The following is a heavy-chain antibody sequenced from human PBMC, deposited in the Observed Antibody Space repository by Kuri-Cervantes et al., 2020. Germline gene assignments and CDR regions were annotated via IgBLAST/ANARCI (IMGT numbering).Heavy chain of an antibody. V-gene: IGHV3-48*03. Sequence: GGSLRLSCAASGFTFSSYEMNWVRQAPGKGLEWVSYISSSGSTIYYADSVKGRFTISRDNAKNSLYLQMNSLRAEDTAVYYCARDYGDYSASYWYFDLWGRGTLVTVSS. J-gene: IGHJ2*01. D-gene: IGHD4-17*01. CDR2: ISSSGSTI. CDR3: ARDYGDYSASYWYFDL. CDR1: GFTFSSYE.